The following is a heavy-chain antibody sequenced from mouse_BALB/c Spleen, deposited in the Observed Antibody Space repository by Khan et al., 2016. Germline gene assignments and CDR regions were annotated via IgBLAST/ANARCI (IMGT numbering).Heavy chain of an antibody. V-gene: IGHV10S3*01. D-gene: IGHD2-4*01. CDR1: GFTFNTNA. J-gene: IGHJ3*01. CDR3: VRGMITRAY. Sequence: EVQHVETGGGLVQPKGSLKLSCAASGFTFNTNAMNWVRQAPGKGLEWVARIRSKSNNYATYYADSVKDRFTISRDDSQSMIYLQMNNLKTEDTAMYYCVRGMITRAYWGQETLVTVSA. CDR2: IRSKSNNYAT.